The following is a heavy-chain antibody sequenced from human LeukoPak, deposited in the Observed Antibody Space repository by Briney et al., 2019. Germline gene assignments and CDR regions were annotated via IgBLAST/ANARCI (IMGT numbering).Heavy chain of an antibody. CDR3: ARGGMAYYYGSASEDV. CDR1: GGSFSDYY. CDR2: INHSGST. V-gene: IGHV4-34*01. J-gene: IGHJ6*02. Sequence: SETLSLTCAVYGGSFSDYYWTWIRQPPGKGLEWIGEINHSGSTNYNPSLKSRTTISIDTSRNQFSLKLRSVTAADTAVYYCARGGMAYYYGSASEDVWGQGTTVTVSS. D-gene: IGHD3-10*01.